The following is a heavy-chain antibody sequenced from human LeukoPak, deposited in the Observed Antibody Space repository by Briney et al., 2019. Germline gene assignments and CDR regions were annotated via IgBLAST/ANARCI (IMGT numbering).Heavy chain of an antibody. J-gene: IGHJ4*02. V-gene: IGHV3-30*04. D-gene: IGHD2-21*02. Sequence: GRSLRLSCAASGFTFSSYAMHWVRQAPGKGLEWVAVISYDGSNKYYADSVKGRFTISRDNSKNTLYLQMNSLRAKDTAVYYCARDRDGHYFDYWGQGTLVTVSS. CDR3: ARDRDGHYFDY. CDR2: ISYDGSNK. CDR1: GFTFSSYA.